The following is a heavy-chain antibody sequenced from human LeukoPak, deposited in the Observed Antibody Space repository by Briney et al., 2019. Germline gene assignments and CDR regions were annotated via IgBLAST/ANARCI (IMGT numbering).Heavy chain of an antibody. CDR2: INHSGST. J-gene: IGHJ6*02. V-gene: IGHV4-34*01. Sequence: KPSETLSLTCAVYGGSFSGYYWSWIRQPPGKGLEWIGEINHSGSTNYNPSLKSRVTISVDTSKNQFSLKLSSVTAADTAVYYCARNRRLGGKNCSGGSCRTYYYYRMDVWGQGTTVTVSS. CDR1: GGSFSGYY. CDR3: ARNRRLGGKNCSGGSCRTYYYYRMDV. D-gene: IGHD2-15*01.